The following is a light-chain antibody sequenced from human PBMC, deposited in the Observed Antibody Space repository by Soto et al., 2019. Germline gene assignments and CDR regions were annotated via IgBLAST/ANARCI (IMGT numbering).Light chain of an antibody. J-gene: IGLJ3*02. V-gene: IGLV2-23*01. CDR2: EGS. CDR1: SSDVGTYNL. CDR3: QSYDRNLRGWV. Sequence: QSALTQPASVSGSPGQSITISCTGTSSDVGTYNLVSWHQHHPGKAPKLIIYEGSKRPSGVSNRFSGSKSGNTASLTISGLQAEDEADYYCQSYDRNLRGWVFGGGTQLTVL.